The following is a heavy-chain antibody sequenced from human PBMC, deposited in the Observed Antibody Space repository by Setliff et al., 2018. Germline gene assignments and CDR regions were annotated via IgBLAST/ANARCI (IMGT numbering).Heavy chain of an antibody. V-gene: IGHV3-11*01. CDR2: ISSSGSTI. CDR1: GFTFSDYY. D-gene: IGHD6-13*01. J-gene: IGHJ5*02. Sequence: GSLRLSCAASGFTFSDYYMSWIRQAPGKGLGWVSYISSSGSTIYYADSVKGRFTISRDNAKNSLYLQMNSLRAEDTAVYYCARDNRRIAAAGTDDWFDPWGQGTLVTVSS. CDR3: ARDNRRIAAAGTDDWFDP.